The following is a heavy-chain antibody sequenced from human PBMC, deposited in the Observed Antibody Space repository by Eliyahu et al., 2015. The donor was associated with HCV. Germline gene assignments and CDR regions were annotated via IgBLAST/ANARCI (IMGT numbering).Heavy chain of an antibody. CDR1: GVSLSGYS. V-gene: IGHV4-34*01. CDR2: ISHRGTT. Sequence: QVQLKQWGAGLLKPSETLSLTCAVYGVSLSGYSWSWIRQSPGKGLEWIGEISHRGTTKYNPSLKSRVTISKNTSKKQFSLKLNSVTAADTAVYYCAKLPVVAASTGGWFDPWGQGTLVTVSS. J-gene: IGHJ5*02. D-gene: IGHD2-15*01. CDR3: AKLPVVAASTGGWFDP.